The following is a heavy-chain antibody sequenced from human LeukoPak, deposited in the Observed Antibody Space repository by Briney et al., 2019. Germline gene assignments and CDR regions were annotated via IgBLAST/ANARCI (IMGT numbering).Heavy chain of an antibody. CDR1: GFTFSSYG. Sequence: PGGSLRLSCAASGFTFSSYGMHWVRQAPGKGLEWVAFIRYDGSNKYYADSVKGRFTISRDNSKNTLYLQMNSLRAEDTAVYYCAKDHYGWLSYFDYWGQGTLVTVSS. V-gene: IGHV3-30*02. CDR3: AKDHYGWLSYFDY. D-gene: IGHD3-22*01. J-gene: IGHJ4*02. CDR2: IRYDGSNK.